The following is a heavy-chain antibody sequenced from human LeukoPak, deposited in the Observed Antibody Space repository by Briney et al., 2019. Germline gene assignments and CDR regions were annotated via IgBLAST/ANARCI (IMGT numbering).Heavy chain of an antibody. J-gene: IGHJ4*02. D-gene: IGHD3-16*02. CDR3: VPLYHGGVAY. CDR1: GFTFRSYG. Sequence: GGSLRLSCSASGFTFRSYGMHWVRKAPGKGLEYVSAISSDGGSTYYADSVKGRFTISRDNSKNTLYLQVRSLRAEDTAVYYCVPLYHGGVAYWGQGTLVTVSS. CDR2: ISSDGGST. V-gene: IGHV3-64D*06.